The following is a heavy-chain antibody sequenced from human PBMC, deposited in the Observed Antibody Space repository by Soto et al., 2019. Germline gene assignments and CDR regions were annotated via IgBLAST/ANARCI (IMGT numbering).Heavy chain of an antibody. CDR3: AVYGYGVSAAAY. CDR1: GFIFRNDW. J-gene: IGHJ4*02. D-gene: IGHD4-17*01. Sequence: EVQLVESGGGLVQPGGSLRLSCAASGFIFRNDWLSWVRQAPGKGLEWVANINQDGSERYYVDSVRGRFTISRDNVENSLYLQLNSLRPEDTAVYYCAVYGYGVSAAAYWGQGTLVTVSS. CDR2: INQDGSER. V-gene: IGHV3-7*03.